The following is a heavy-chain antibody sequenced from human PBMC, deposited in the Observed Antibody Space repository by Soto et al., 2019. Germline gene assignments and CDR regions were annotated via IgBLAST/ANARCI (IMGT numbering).Heavy chain of an antibody. CDR2: INMDGSST. D-gene: IGHD1-20*01. V-gene: IGHV3-74*01. J-gene: IGHJ4*02. Sequence: GGSLRLSCAASGFTFSTSWMHWVRQAPGKGLVWVSRINMDGSSTNYADSVKGRFTISRDNAKNTLYLQMNSLRAEDTAVYYCARPGITGTTGDYWGQGTLVTV. CDR3: ARPGITGTTGDY. CDR1: GFTFSTSW.